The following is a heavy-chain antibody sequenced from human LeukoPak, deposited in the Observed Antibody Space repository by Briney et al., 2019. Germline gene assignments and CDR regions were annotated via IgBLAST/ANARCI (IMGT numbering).Heavy chain of an antibody. D-gene: IGHD3-3*01. Sequence: ASVKVSCKASGYTFTSCGISWVRQAPGQGLEWMGWIGAYNGNTNYAQKLQGRVTMTTDTSTSTAYMELRSLRSDDTAVYYCARFTGGDFWSGPNWFDPWGQGTLVTVSS. CDR2: IGAYNGNT. J-gene: IGHJ5*02. CDR3: ARFTGGDFWSGPNWFDP. V-gene: IGHV1-18*01. CDR1: GYTFTSCG.